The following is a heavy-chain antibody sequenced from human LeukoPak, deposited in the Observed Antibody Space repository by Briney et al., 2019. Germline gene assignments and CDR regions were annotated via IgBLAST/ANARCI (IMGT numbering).Heavy chain of an antibody. CDR1: GFTFSSCW. CDR3: ARGSCSTTNCPSFDY. J-gene: IGHJ4*02. CDR2: IKQDASEK. D-gene: IGHD2-2*01. V-gene: IGHV3-7*01. Sequence: TGGSLRLSCAASGFTFSSCWMSWVRQAPGKGLEWVANIKQDASEKNYLDSVKGRFTISRDNAKNSLYLQMGSLRAEDTAVYYCARGSCSTTNCPSFDYWGQGTLATVSS.